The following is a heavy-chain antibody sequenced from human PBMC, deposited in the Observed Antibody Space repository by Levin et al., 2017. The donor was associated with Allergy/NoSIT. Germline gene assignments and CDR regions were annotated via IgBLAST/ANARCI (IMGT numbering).Heavy chain of an antibody. Sequence: GESLKISCAASGFTFSDYYMSWIRQAPGKGLEWLSYMSSTGIIINYADSVKGRFTISRDNAKNSLYLQMNSLRAEDTAVYYFASQVVTSFDHWGQGTLVTVSS. CDR2: MSSTGIII. D-gene: IGHD3-22*01. CDR3: ASQVVTSFDH. CDR1: GFTFSDYY. V-gene: IGHV3-11*01. J-gene: IGHJ4*02.